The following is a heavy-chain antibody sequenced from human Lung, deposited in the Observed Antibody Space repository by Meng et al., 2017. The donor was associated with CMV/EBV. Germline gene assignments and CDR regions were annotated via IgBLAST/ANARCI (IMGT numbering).Heavy chain of an antibody. D-gene: IGHD3-10*01. V-gene: IGHV3-21*01. J-gene: IGHJ4*02. CDR3: ARDMTLVRGVNVTFPYVCDH. CDR1: GFFFSGYS. Sequence: GESLKISCAASGFFFSGYSMHWVRQTPGKGLEWLSSISGRSAYKYYADSMRGRFTISRDNAKNSLFLQMDRLRLEDTGVYYCARDMTLVRGVNVTFPYVCDHWGQGXLVTVSS. CDR2: ISGRSAYK.